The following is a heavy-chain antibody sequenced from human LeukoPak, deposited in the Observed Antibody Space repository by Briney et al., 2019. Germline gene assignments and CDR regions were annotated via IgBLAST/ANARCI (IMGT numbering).Heavy chain of an antibody. CDR3: ARYGAGGRRGFED. Sequence: SQTLSLTCSVSGGSISVYNWTWIRQPPRKGLERIGYIQCSGSINYNPHLKSRVTISVDTSKIQFSLKLGSVTAADTAVYHCARYGAGGRRGFEDWGQGILVPVSS. CDR1: GGSISVYN. CDR2: IQCSGSI. D-gene: IGHD3-10*01. V-gene: IGHV4-59*01. J-gene: IGHJ4*02.